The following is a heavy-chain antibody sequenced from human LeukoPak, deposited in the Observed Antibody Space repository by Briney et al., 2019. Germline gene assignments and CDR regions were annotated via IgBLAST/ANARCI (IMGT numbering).Heavy chain of an antibody. D-gene: IGHD3-22*01. J-gene: IGHJ4*02. CDR2: IYHSGST. Sequence: SETLSLTCTVSGCSISSGYYWGWIRQPPGKGLEWIGSIYHSGSTYYNPSLKSRVTISVDTSKNQFSLKLSSVTAADTAVYYCAREQDYYDSSGSYYFDYWGQGTLVTVSS. CDR1: GCSISSGYY. V-gene: IGHV4-38-2*02. CDR3: AREQDYYDSSGSYYFDY.